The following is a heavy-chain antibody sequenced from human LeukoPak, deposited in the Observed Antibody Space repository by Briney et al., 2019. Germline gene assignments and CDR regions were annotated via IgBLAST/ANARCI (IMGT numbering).Heavy chain of an antibody. CDR1: GYTFTCYY. D-gene: IGHD2-21*02. CDR3: ARDRLGGDVVDY. V-gene: IGHV1-46*01. J-gene: IGHJ4*02. CDR2: INPSGGST. Sequence: ASVKVSCKASGYTFTCYYRHWVRQAPGQGLEWMGIINPSGGSTSYAQKFQGRVTMTRDTSTSTVYMELSSLRSEDTAVYYCARDRLGGDVVDYWGQGTLVTVSS.